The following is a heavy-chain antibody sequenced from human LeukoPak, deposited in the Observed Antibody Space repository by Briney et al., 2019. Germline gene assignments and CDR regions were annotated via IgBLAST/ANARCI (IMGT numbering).Heavy chain of an antibody. D-gene: IGHD3-16*01. CDR3: ATYTHWVAGDV. CDR2: MNQDGSAK. J-gene: IGHJ6*02. V-gene: IGHV3-7*01. Sequence: GGSLRLSCAASGFTFSSYAMSWVRQAPGKGLEWVANMNQDGSAKGYVDSVKGRFTISRDNARNSLYLQMSSLRPEDTAVYYCATYTHWVAGDVWGQGATVTVSS. CDR1: GFTFSSYA.